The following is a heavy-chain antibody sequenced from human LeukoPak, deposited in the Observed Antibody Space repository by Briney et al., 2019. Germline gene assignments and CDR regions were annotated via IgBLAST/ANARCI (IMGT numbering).Heavy chain of an antibody. CDR1: GYTFTGYY. Sequence: ASVKVSCKASGYTFTGYYMHRVRQAPGQGLEWMGWINPNSGGTNYAQKFQGRVTMTRDTSISTAYMELSRLRSDDTAVYYCARDSGSSWYEGDYWGQGTLVTVSS. CDR3: ARDSGSSWYEGDY. CDR2: INPNSGGT. J-gene: IGHJ4*02. D-gene: IGHD6-13*01. V-gene: IGHV1-2*02.